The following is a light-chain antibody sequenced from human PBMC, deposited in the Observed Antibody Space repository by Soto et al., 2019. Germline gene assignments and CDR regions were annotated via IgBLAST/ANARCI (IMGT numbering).Light chain of an antibody. CDR3: QQYGSSPLT. CDR2: GAS. CDR1: QSFSSSF. Sequence: EIVLTQSPGTLSLSPGERATLSCRASQSFSSSFLAWYKQKPGQAPRLLIYGASSRATGNPDRFSGSGSGTDFTLTISRLEPEDVAVYYCQQYGSSPLTFGGGTKVEIK. V-gene: IGKV3-20*01. J-gene: IGKJ4*01.